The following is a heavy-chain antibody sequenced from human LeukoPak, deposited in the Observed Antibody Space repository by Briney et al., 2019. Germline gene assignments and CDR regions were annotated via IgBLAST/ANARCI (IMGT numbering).Heavy chain of an antibody. CDR2: VNLQGST. J-gene: IGHJ4*02. Sequence: SGTLSLTCGVSGGSISNTNWWTWVRQPPGKGLEWIGEVNLQGSTKYNPSLKSRGTISVDVSRNQFSLKLRSVTAADTAVYYCARALDYYDIRVWDYWGQGTLVTVSS. CDR1: GGSISNTNW. V-gene: IGHV4-4*02. D-gene: IGHD3-22*01. CDR3: ARALDYYDIRVWDY.